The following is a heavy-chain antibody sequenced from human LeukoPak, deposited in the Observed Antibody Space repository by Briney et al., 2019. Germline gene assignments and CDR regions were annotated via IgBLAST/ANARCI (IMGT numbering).Heavy chain of an antibody. J-gene: IGHJ3*02. CDR2: IDSSSSYI. V-gene: IGHV3-21*01. Sequence: GGSLRLSCAASGFTFSSYSMNWVRQAPGKGLEWVPSIDSSSSYIYYADSVKGRFTISRDNAKNSLYLQMNSLRAEDTAVYYCARDRIAQSDAFDIWGQGTMVTVSS. CDR3: ARDRIAQSDAFDI. CDR1: GFTFSSYS. D-gene: IGHD2-15*01.